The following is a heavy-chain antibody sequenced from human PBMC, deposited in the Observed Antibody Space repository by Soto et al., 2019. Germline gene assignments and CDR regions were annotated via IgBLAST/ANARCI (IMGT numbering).Heavy chain of an antibody. V-gene: IGHV1-2*02. J-gene: IGHJ4*02. Sequence: ASVKVSCKASGYTFTGYYLHWTRQAPGQGLQWMGWMRPDSGGANYAQKFQGRVSMARDTSTSTFYMELSRLASDDTAVYYCARDPHEGVYDYWGQGTKVTVSS. CDR2: MRPDSGGA. D-gene: IGHD3-16*01. CDR3: ARDPHEGVYDY. CDR1: GYTFTGYY.